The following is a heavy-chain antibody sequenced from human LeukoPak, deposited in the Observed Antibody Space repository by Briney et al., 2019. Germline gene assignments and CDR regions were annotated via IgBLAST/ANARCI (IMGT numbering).Heavy chain of an antibody. CDR3: AASGLSGVYEYYFDN. CDR1: GFTFSSYW. J-gene: IGHJ4*02. D-gene: IGHD5/OR15-5a*01. Sequence: GGSLRLSCAASGFTFSSYWMHWVRQAQGKGLVWVSRINSDGISTKYADSVKGRFTISRDNAKNTLHLKMNSLRAEDTALYYCAASGLSGVYEYYFDNWGQGTLVTVSS. V-gene: IGHV3-74*03. CDR2: INSDGIST.